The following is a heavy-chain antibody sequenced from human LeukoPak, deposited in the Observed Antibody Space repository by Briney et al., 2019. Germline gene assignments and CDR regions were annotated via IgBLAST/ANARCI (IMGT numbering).Heavy chain of an antibody. CDR3: AKRGGYETMASFDY. D-gene: IGHD3-10*01. CDR1: GFTSSTYA. V-gene: IGHV3-23*01. Sequence: GGSLRLSCAVSGFTSSTYAMSWVRQAPGKGLEWVSAISPSGTDTYYADSVRGRFTISRDNSKNTVFLQMNSLRVEDTAVYYCAKRGGYETMASFDYWGQGTLVPVSS. CDR2: ISPSGTDT. J-gene: IGHJ4*02.